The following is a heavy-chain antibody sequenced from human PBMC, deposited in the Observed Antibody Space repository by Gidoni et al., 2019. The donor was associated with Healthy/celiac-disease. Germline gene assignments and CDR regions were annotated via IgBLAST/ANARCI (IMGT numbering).Heavy chain of an antibody. D-gene: IGHD6-19*01. Sequence: QVQLQESGPGLVKPSETLSLTCTVSGGSISSYYWRWIRQPAGKGLEWIGRIYTSGSTNYNPSLKSRVTMSVDTSKNQFSLKLSSVTAADTAVYYCARDNTKYSSGWYRLGGNFDYWGQGTLVTVSS. CDR2: IYTSGST. CDR1: GGSISSYY. V-gene: IGHV4-4*07. CDR3: ARDNTKYSSGWYRLGGNFDY. J-gene: IGHJ4*02.